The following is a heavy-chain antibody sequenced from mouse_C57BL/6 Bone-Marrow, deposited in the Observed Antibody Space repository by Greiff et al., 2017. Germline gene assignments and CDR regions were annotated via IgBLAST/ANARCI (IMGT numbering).Heavy chain of an antibody. D-gene: IGHD1-1*01. CDR3: ARSGCLYYGSSYGY. J-gene: IGHJ2*01. CDR1: GYTFTSYG. CDR2: IYPRSGNT. V-gene: IGHV1-81*01. Sequence: QVQLQQSGAELARPGASVKLSCKASGYTFTSYGISWVKQRTGQGLEWIGEIYPRSGNTYYTEKFKGKATLTADKSSSTAYMELRSLTSDDSAVYFCARSGCLYYGSSYGYWGQGTTLTVSS.